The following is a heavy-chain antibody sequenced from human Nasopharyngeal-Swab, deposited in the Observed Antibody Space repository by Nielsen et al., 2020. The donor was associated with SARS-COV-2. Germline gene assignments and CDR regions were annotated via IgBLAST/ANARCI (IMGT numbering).Heavy chain of an antibody. Sequence: SVKVSCKTSGGTFSSYGISWVRQAPGEGLEWMGGIIPVLPITRYAQKFRDRVTITADTSTSTAYMELSSLRSEDAATYYCARGGWLRRDYYYVYYYMDVWGKGTTVTVSS. CDR1: GGTFSSYG. D-gene: IGHD5-24*01. V-gene: IGHV1-69*10. J-gene: IGHJ6*03. CDR3: ARGGWLRRDYYYVYYYMDV. CDR2: IIPVLPIT.